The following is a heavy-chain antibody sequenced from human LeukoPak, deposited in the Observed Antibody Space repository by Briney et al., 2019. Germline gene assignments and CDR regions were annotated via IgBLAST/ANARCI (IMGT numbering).Heavy chain of an antibody. CDR2: ISSSSSYI. Sequence: GGSLRLSCAASGFTFSSYSMNWVRQAPGKGLEWVSSISSSSSYIYYADSVKGRFTISRDNAKNSLYLQMNSLRAEDTAVYYCASILGSNRIQLWLGGTFDYWGQGTLVTVSS. D-gene: IGHD5-18*01. J-gene: IGHJ4*02. CDR1: GFTFSSYS. CDR3: ASILGSNRIQLWLGGTFDY. V-gene: IGHV3-21*01.